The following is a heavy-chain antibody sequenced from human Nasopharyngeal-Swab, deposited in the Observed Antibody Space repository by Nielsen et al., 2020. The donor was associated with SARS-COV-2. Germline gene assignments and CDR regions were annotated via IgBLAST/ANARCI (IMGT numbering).Heavy chain of an antibody. CDR3: ATRIEHSSSPPPGYFDY. V-gene: IGHV4-4*07. CDR1: GGSISSYY. J-gene: IGHJ4*02. CDR2: IYTSGST. Sequence: SETLSLTCTVSGGSISSYYWSWIRQPAGKGLEWIGRIYTSGSTNYNPSLKSRVTMSVDTSKNQFSLKLSSVTAADTAVYYCATRIEHSSSPPPGYFDYWGQGTLVTVSS. D-gene: IGHD6-6*01.